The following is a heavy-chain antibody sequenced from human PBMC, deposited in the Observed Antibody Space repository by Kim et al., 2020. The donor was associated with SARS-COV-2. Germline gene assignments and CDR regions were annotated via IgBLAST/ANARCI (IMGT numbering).Heavy chain of an antibody. CDR2: IWYDGSNK. J-gene: IGHJ6*02. D-gene: IGHD2-2*01. Sequence: GGSLRLSCAASGFTFSSYGMHWVRQAPGKGLEWVAVIWYDGSNKYYADSVKGRFTISRDNSKNTLYLQMNSLRAEDTAVYYCARVLGYCSSTSCYPKYYYGMDVWDQGTTVTVSS. CDR3: ARVLGYCSSTSCYPKYYYGMDV. CDR1: GFTFSSYG. V-gene: IGHV3-33*01.